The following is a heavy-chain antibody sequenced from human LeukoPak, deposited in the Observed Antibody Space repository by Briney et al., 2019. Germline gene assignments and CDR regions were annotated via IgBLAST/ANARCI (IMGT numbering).Heavy chain of an antibody. Sequence: GGSLRLSCAASEFTFGSYAMHWVRQAPGKGLEWVSIIYNDGSTYYADSMKGRFTISRDNSKNTLYLQVNSLRAEDTAMYYCARNILFAFDIWGQGTMVTVSS. CDR2: IYNDGST. CDR1: EFTFGSYA. D-gene: IGHD2/OR15-2a*01. J-gene: IGHJ3*02. CDR3: ARNILFAFDI. V-gene: IGHV3-53*01.